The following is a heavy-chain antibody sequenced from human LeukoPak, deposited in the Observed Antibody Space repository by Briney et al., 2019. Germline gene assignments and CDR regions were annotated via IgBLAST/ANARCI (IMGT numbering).Heavy chain of an antibody. CDR3: ARSDQQLVLDY. J-gene: IGHJ4*02. V-gene: IGHV4-59*01. Sequence: SETLSLTGSVSGGSISSYYWSWIRQPPGKGLEWIGYIYYSGSTNHNPSLKSRVTISVDTSKNQFSLKLSSVTAADTAVYYCARSDQQLVLDYWGQGTLVTVSS. CDR2: IYYSGST. D-gene: IGHD6-13*01. CDR1: GGSISSYY.